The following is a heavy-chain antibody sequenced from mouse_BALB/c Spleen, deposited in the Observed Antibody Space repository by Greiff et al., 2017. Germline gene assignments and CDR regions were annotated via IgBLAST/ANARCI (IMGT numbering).Heavy chain of an antibody. Sequence: EVMLVESGAELVKPGASVKLSCTASGFNIKDTYMHWVKQRPEQGLEWIGRIDPANGNTKYDPKFQGKATITADTSSNTAYLQLSSLTSEDTAVYYCAKGIPATGAMDYWGQGTSVTVSS. CDR3: AKGIPATGAMDY. CDR2: IDPANGNT. CDR1: GFNIKDTY. J-gene: IGHJ4*01. D-gene: IGHD1-2*01. V-gene: IGHV14-3*02.